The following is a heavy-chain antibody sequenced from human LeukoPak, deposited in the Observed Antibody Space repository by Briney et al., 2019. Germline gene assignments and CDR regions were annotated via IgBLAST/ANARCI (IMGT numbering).Heavy chain of an antibody. CDR2: ISAYNGNT. Sequence: ASVKVSRKASGYTFTSYGISWVRQAPGQGLERMGWISAYNGNTNYAQKLQGRVTMTTDTSTSTAYMELSSLRSEDTAVYYCARESIWFGELGVDYWGQGTLVTVSS. CDR1: GYTFTSYG. J-gene: IGHJ4*02. CDR3: ARESIWFGELGVDY. V-gene: IGHV1-18*01. D-gene: IGHD3-10*01.